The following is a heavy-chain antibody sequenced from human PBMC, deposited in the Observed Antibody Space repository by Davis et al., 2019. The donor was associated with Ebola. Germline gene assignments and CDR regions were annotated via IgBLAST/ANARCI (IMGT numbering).Heavy chain of an antibody. D-gene: IGHD1-26*01. CDR2: IYSGGST. V-gene: IGHV3-66*01. CDR1: GLTVSSNY. Sequence: GESLKISCAASGLTVSSNYMSWVRQAPGKGLEWVSVIYSGGSTYYADSVKGRFTISRDNSKNTLYLQMNSLRAEDTAVYYCAIVGVTTLAFDIWGQGTMVTVSS. J-gene: IGHJ3*02. CDR3: AIVGVTTLAFDI.